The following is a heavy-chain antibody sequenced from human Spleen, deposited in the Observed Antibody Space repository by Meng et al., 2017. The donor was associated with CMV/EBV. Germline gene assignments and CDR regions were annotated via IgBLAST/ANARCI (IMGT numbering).Heavy chain of an antibody. CDR3: ARAAQWLADFDY. D-gene: IGHD6-19*01. CDR2: ISDNGGSI. Sequence: GGSLRLSCAASGLAFSRYALHWVRQAPGKGLEYVSGISDNGGSIYYVDAVKGRFTISRDNSKNTLYLQMGSLRAEDMAVYYCARAAQWLADFDYWGQGTLVTVSS. CDR1: GLAFSRYA. V-gene: IGHV3-64*02. J-gene: IGHJ4*02.